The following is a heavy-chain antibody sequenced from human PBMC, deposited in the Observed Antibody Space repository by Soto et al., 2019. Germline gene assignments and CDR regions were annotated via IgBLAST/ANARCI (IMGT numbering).Heavy chain of an antibody. J-gene: IGHJ4*02. CDR2: IIPISGAA. V-gene: IGHV1-69*06. CDR3: ARDMTRTVVPYFDF. Sequence: SVKVSCKASGGTFSNYVVNWVRQAPGQGLEWMGRIIPISGAANYAQKFQGRVTITADKSTSTSYMELSSLRSEDTAVYYCARDMTRTVVPYFDFWGQGTLVTAPQ. D-gene: IGHD1-7*01. CDR1: GGTFSNYV.